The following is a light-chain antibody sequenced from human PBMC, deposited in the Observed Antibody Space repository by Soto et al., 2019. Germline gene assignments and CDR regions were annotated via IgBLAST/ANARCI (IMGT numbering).Light chain of an antibody. Sequence: VLTQSPNTLSLSAGERATLSCWASHSVTTHLAWFQQRPGQTPRLLIYDASTRAPGIPARFSGSGSEADFALALGSLEPADFAVYVCQQRSDWITLGEGTKLDIK. V-gene: IGKV3-11*01. CDR1: HSVTTH. CDR3: QQRSDWIT. J-gene: IGKJ2*01. CDR2: DAS.